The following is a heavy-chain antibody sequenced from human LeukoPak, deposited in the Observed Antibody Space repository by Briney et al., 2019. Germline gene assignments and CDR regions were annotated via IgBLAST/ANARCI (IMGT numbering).Heavy chain of an antibody. V-gene: IGHV1-8*01. J-gene: IGHJ4*02. D-gene: IGHD3-16*02. Sequence: ASVKVSCKASGYTFTSYDINWVRQATGQGLEWMGWMNPNSGNTGYAQKFQGRVTMTRNTSISTAYMELSSLRSEDTAVYYCARAKKYYDYVWGSYRRNVDYWGQGTLVTVPS. CDR2: MNPNSGNT. CDR1: GYTFTSYD. CDR3: ARAKKYYDYVWGSYRRNVDY.